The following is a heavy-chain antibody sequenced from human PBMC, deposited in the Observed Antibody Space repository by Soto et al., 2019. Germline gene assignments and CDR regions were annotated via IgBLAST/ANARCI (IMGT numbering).Heavy chain of an antibody. Sequence: SETLSLTCTVSVGSISSSSYYWGWIRQPPGKGLEWIGSIYYSGSTYYNPSLKSRDTISVDTSKNQFSLKLSSVTAADTAVYYCARLLGSPSYYYYGMDVWGQGTTVTVSS. D-gene: IGHD3-10*01. CDR2: IYYSGST. CDR1: VGSISSSSYY. V-gene: IGHV4-39*01. CDR3: ARLLGSPSYYYYGMDV. J-gene: IGHJ6*02.